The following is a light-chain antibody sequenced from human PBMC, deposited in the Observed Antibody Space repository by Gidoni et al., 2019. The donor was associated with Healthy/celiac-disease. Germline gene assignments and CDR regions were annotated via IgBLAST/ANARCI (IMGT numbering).Light chain of an antibody. CDR2: AAS. CDR1: QGISSY. J-gene: IGKJ4*01. CDR3: QQYYSYPLT. Sequence: AIRMTQSPSSFSASTGDRVTITCRARQGISSYLAWYQQKPGKAPKFLIYAASTLQSVVPSRFSGSLSGTDFTLTISCLQSEDFATYYCQQYYSYPLTFXGXTKVEIK. V-gene: IGKV1-8*01.